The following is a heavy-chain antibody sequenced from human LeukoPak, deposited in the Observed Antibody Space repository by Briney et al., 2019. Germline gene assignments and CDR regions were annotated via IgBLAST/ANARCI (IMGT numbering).Heavy chain of an antibody. CDR3: AKKAGAYSSSWRSYFDY. V-gene: IGHV3-30*02. Sequence: GGSLRLSCAASGFTYSSYGMHWVRQAPGRGLEWVAFIRYDGSNKYYADSVKGRFTISRDHSKNTLYLQMNSLRAEDTAVYYCAKKAGAYSSSWRSYFDYWGQGTLVTVSS. CDR1: GFTYSSYG. D-gene: IGHD6-13*01. J-gene: IGHJ4*02. CDR2: IRYDGSNK.